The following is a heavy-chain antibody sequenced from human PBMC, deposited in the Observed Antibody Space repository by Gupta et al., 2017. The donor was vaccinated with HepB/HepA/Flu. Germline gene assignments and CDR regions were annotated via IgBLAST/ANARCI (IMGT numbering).Heavy chain of an antibody. J-gene: IGHJ4*02. V-gene: IGHV4-59*01. Sequence: QVQLQESGPGLVKPSETLSLTCTVSGGSITNYYWNWIRQSPGKGLEWIGYISYNGKKKDNPARRRPVTISVDTSKTQFARRLIYVNDTDTAVYYCSRSAAVWSGFQFGSWAQGTLFQVS. CDR1: GGSITNYY. CDR3: SRSAAVWSGFQFGS. D-gene: IGHD3-3*01. CDR2: ISYNGKK.